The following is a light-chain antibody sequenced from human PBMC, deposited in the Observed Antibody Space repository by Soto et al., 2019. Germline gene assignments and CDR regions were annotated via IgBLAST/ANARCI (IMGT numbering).Light chain of an antibody. J-gene: IGKJ5*01. CDR2: GAS. CDR1: QSVSNNY. CDR3: QHYAHNSPIT. V-gene: IGKV3-20*01. Sequence: EIVLTQSPGTLSLSPGERATLSCRASQSVSNNYLAWYQQKPGQAPRLLIYGASNRATGIPDRFSGSGSGTDFTLTISRLEPEDFALYYCQHYAHNSPITFGQGTRLEIK.